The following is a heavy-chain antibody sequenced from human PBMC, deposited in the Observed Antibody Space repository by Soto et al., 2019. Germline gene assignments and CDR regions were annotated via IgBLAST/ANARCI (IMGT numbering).Heavy chain of an antibody. D-gene: IGHD4-17*01. V-gene: IGHV4-59*01. CDR3: ARGTYGDYGRSLDY. Sequence: PSETLSLTCTVSGGSISSYYWSWIRQPPGKRLEWIGYIYYSGSTNYNPSLKSRVTISVDTSKNQFSLKLSSVTAADTAVYYCARGTYGDYGRSLDYWGQGTLVTVS. J-gene: IGHJ4*02. CDR1: GGSISSYY. CDR2: IYYSGST.